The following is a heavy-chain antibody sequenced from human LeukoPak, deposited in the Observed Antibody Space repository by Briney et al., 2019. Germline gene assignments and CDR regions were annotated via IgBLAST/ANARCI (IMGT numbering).Heavy chain of an antibody. J-gene: IGHJ4*02. CDR2: ISGSGGST. CDR1: GFTFSSYA. Sequence: PGGSLRLSCAASGFTFSSYAMSWVRQAPGKVLEWVSAISGSGGSTYYADSVKGRFTISRDNSKNTLYLQMNSLRAEDTAVYYCAKASGYSYGYYIDYWGQGTLVTASS. CDR3: AKASGYSYGYYIDY. V-gene: IGHV3-23*01. D-gene: IGHD5-18*01.